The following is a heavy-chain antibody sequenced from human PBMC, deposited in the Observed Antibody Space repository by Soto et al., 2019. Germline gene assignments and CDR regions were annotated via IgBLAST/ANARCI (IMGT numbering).Heavy chain of an antibody. J-gene: IGHJ4*02. CDR1: GGSTSTYY. CDR2: IYYSGST. V-gene: IGHV4-59*01. Sequence: SETLSLTCTVSGGSTSTYYWSWIRQPPGKGLEWIGYIYYSGSTNYNPSLKSRVTISEDASKNQFSLKLSSVTAADTAVYYCARGKFPFTFDYWGQGTLVTVSS. CDR3: ARGKFPFTFDY. D-gene: IGHD3-10*01.